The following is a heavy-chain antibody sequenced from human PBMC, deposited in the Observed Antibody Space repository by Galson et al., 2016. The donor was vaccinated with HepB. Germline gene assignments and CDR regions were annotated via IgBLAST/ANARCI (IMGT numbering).Heavy chain of an antibody. J-gene: IGHJ6*03. CDR3: ARVTYDFWSGYDRHSYYMDV. Sequence: SLRLSCAASGFTFSNYWMHWVRQAPGKGLEWVSVIYNGAVTYYTDSVKGRFTIPRDNSKNTMYLQMNSLRAEDTAVYYCARVTYDFWSGYDRHSYYMDVWGKGTTVIVSS. V-gene: IGHV3-53*01. CDR1: GFTFSNYW. D-gene: IGHD3-3*01. CDR2: IYNGAVT.